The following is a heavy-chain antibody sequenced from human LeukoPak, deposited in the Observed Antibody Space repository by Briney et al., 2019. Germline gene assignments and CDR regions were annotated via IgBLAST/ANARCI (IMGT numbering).Heavy chain of an antibody. V-gene: IGHV3-23*01. CDR3: AKDRRSYSRSGGYSPGVFDL. Sequence: GGSLRLSCAASGFTFSSYAMTWVRQAPGKGLQWVSSLSGSGGATWYAGSVKGRFTISRDNTKNVMYLQMNGLRAEDTAIYYCAKDRRSYSRSGGYSPGVFDLWGHGTGVTASS. CDR1: GFTFSSYA. CDR2: LSGSGGAT. D-gene: IGHD3-10*01. J-gene: IGHJ3*01.